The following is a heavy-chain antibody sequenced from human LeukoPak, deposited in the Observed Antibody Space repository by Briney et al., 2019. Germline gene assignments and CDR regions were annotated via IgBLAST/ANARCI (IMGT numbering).Heavy chain of an antibody. V-gene: IGHV4-61*02. CDR1: GGSISSGGYS. D-gene: IGHD3-10*01. J-gene: IGHJ5*01. Sequence: SETLSLTCAVSGGSISSGGYSWNWIRQPAGKGLQWIGRIYTSGTTNYNPSLKSRVTISVDTSKNQFSLRLSSVTAADTAVYYCARGGTWFGEFHSWGQGTLVTVSS. CDR2: IYTSGTT. CDR3: ARGGTWFGEFHS.